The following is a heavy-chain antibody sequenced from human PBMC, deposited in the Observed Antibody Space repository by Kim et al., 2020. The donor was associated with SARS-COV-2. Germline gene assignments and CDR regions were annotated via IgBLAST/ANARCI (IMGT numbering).Heavy chain of an antibody. CDR1: GDSVSSNSAA. Sequence: SQTLSLTCAISGDSVSSNSAAWSWIRQSPSRGLEWLGRTYYRSKWYNDYAVSVKSRITINPDTSKNQFSLQLSSVTPEDTAVYYCARGTFTAFHIWGQGTMVTVSS. J-gene: IGHJ3*02. V-gene: IGHV6-1*01. D-gene: IGHD3-16*01. CDR3: ARGTFTAFHI. CDR2: TYYRSKWYN.